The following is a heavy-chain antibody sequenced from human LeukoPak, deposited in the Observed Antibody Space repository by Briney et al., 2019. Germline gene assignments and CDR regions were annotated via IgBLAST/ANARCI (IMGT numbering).Heavy chain of an antibody. CDR3: ARDSSGRQVSYYFDY. CDR1: GYTLTELS. J-gene: IGHJ4*02. D-gene: IGHD6-19*01. Sequence: ASVKVSCKVSGYTLTELSMHWVRQAPGKGLEWMGGFDPEDGETIYAQKFQGRVTMTEDTSTDTAYMELSRLRSDDTAVYYCARDSSGRQVSYYFDYWGQGTLVTVSS. CDR2: FDPEDGET. V-gene: IGHV1-24*01.